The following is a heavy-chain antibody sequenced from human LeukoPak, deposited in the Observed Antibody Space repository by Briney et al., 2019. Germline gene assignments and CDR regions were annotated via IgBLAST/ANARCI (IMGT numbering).Heavy chain of an antibody. Sequence: PGESLRLSCAATGFTFSSYWMSWVRQAPGKGLEWVANIKQDGSEKYYVDSVKGRFTISRDNAKNSLYLQMNSPRAEDTAVYYCARSSSGYYLTEYYDYCGQGTLVTVSS. V-gene: IGHV3-7*01. J-gene: IGHJ4*02. CDR3: ARSSSGYYLTEYYDY. CDR2: IKQDGSEK. D-gene: IGHD3-22*01. CDR1: GFTFSSYW.